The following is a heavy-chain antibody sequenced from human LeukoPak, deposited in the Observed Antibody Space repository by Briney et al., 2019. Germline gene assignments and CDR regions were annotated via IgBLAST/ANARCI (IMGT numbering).Heavy chain of an antibody. CDR1: GGSISSYY. V-gene: IGHV4-59*01. CDR3: ARAPYDSSGYSPFDY. J-gene: IGHJ4*02. Sequence: PSETLSLTCTVSGGSISSYYWSWLRQPPGKGLEWIGYIYYSGSTNYNPSLKSRVTISVDTSKNQFSLKLSSVTAADTAVYYCARAPYDSSGYSPFDYWGQGTLVTVSS. CDR2: IYYSGST. D-gene: IGHD3-22*01.